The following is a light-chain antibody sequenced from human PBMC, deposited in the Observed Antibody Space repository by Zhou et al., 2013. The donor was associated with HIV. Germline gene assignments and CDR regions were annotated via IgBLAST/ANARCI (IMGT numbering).Light chain of an antibody. CDR2: AAS. V-gene: IGKV3-20*01. Sequence: EIVLTQSPATLSLSPGERATLSCRASQSVARFLAWYQQKRGQAPRLLIYAASNRASGIPDRFSGSGSGTDFTLTISRLEPEDYAVYYCQQYGNSPQTFGPGTKVDMK. CDR1: QSVARF. J-gene: IGKJ3*01. CDR3: QQYGNSPQT.